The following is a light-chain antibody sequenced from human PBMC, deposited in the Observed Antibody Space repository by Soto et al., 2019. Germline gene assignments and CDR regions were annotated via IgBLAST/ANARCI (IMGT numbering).Light chain of an antibody. CDR3: QQYYSDPIT. J-gene: IGKJ5*01. V-gene: IGKV3-11*01. CDR2: DAS. Sequence: EIVLTQSPSTLSLSPGERATLSCRASQSVSRYLAWYQQKPGQAPRLLIYDASSRATGIPARFIGSGSGTDFTLTISSLQAEDVAVYYCQQYYSDPITFGQGTRLEIK. CDR1: QSVSRY.